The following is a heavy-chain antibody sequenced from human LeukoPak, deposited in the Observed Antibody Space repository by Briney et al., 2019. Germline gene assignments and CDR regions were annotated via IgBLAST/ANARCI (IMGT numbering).Heavy chain of an antibody. CDR3: ARAIEVGAMTPFDY. CDR1: GYSISSDYY. J-gene: IGHJ4*02. V-gene: IGHV4-38-2*02. Sequence: PSETLSLTCTVSGYSISSDYYWGCIRQPPGKGREWIGSIYHSGSTYYNPSLKSRVTISVDTSKNQFSLKLSSVTAADTAVYYCARAIEVGAMTPFDYWGQGTLVTVSS. CDR2: IYHSGST. D-gene: IGHD1-26*01.